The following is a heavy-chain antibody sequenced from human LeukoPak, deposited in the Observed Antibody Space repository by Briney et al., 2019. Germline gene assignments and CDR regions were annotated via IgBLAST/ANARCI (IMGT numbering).Heavy chain of an antibody. D-gene: IGHD6-6*01. Sequence: GASVKVSCKASGYDFINYGISWVRQAPGQGLEWMGWRSIYNGNTDYKLQGRVTMTTDTSTSTAYMEVRSLRSDDTAVYYCARGGPFPSGSSSREYYLAYWGQGTLVTVSS. J-gene: IGHJ4*02. CDR2: RSIYNGNT. CDR3: ARGGPFPSGSSSREYYLAY. V-gene: IGHV1-18*01. CDR1: GYDFINYG.